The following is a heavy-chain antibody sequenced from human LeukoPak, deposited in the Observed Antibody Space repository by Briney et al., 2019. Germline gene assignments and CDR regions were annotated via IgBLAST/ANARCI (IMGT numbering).Heavy chain of an antibody. D-gene: IGHD1-1*01. J-gene: IGHJ5*02. Sequence: PSETLSLTCTVSGGSISSYYWSWIRQPPGKGLEWIGYISYSGSTNFNPSLKSRVTISVDTSKNQFSLKPSSVTAADTAVYYCAREGTAGTNPNWFDPWGQGTLVTVSS. CDR2: ISYSGST. CDR1: GGSISSYY. CDR3: AREGTAGTNPNWFDP. V-gene: IGHV4-59*01.